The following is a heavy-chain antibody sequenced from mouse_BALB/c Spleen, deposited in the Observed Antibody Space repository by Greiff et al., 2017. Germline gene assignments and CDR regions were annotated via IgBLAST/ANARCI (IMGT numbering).Heavy chain of an antibody. CDR1: EYEFPSHD. CDR2: INSDGGST. CDR3: ASIYYDYDWFAY. V-gene: IGHV5-2*01. J-gene: IGHJ3*01. D-gene: IGHD2-4*01. Sequence: EVQGVESGGGLVKPGGSLKLSCESNEYEFPSHDMSWVRKTPEKRLELVAAINSDGGSTYYPDTMERRFIISRDNTKKTLYLQMSSLRSEDTALYYCASIYYDYDWFAYWGQGTLVTVSA.